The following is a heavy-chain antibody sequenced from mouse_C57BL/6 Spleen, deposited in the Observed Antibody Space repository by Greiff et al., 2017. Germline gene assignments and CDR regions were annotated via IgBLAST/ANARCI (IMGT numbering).Heavy chain of an antibody. CDR1: GYTFTSYW. V-gene: IGHV1-59*01. CDR3: ARRGNDGYFLLLDY. Sequence: VQLQQPGAELVRPGTSVKLSCKASGYTFTSYWMHWVKQRPGQGLEWIGVIDPSDSYTNYNQKFKGKATLTVDTSSSTAYMQLSSLTSEDSAVYYCARRGNDGYFLLLDYWGQGTTLTVSS. J-gene: IGHJ2*01. D-gene: IGHD2-3*01. CDR2: IDPSDSYT.